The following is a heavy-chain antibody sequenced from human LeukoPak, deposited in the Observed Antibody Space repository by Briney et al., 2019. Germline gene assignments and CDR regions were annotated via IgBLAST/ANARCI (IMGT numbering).Heavy chain of an antibody. V-gene: IGHV3-33*01. CDR3: AGYSSSRYLGY. Sequence: SGGSLRLSCAASGFTFSSYGMHWVRQAPGKGLEWVAVIWYDGSNKYYADSVKGRFTISRDNSKNTLYLQMNSLRAEDTAVYYCAGYSSSRYLGYWGQGTLVTVSS. CDR1: GFTFSSYG. D-gene: IGHD6-13*01. CDR2: IWYDGSNK. J-gene: IGHJ4*02.